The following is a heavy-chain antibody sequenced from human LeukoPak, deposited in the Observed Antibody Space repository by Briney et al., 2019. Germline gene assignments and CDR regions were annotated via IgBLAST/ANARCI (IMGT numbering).Heavy chain of an antibody. D-gene: IGHD2-15*01. Sequence: GGSLRLSCAASGFTFSNYWMHWVRQAPGKGLEWVANIKQNGSEKYYVDAVKGRFTISRDNLKNSVYLQMNSLRVEDTAMYYCVGGLIAASGNWGQGTLVTVSS. CDR3: VGGLIAASGN. CDR2: IKQNGSEK. V-gene: IGHV3-7*03. CDR1: GFTFSNYW. J-gene: IGHJ4*02.